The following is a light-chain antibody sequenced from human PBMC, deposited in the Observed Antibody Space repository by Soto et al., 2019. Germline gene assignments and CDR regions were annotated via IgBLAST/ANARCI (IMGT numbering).Light chain of an antibody. J-gene: IGKJ1*01. V-gene: IGKV1-17*03. Sequence: DIQMTQSPSAMSASVGDKVTITCLASQGIANYLAWFQQKPGKVPKRLIYGVSSLQTGVPSRFSGSGSGTEFTLTISSLQPEDIATYYCLQSSRYPWTFGQGTKVDI. CDR1: QGIANY. CDR2: GVS. CDR3: LQSSRYPWT.